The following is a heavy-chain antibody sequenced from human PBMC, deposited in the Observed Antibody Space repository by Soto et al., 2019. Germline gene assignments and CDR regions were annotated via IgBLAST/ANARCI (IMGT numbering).Heavy chain of an antibody. CDR3: AHRVLRTVFGLVTTTAIYFDF. V-gene: IGHV2-5*02. CDR2: IYWDDDK. Sequence: SGPTLVNPTQTLTLTCTFSGFPLTTSGVGVGWIRQSPGKAPEWLALIYWDDDKRYSPSLKSRLTITKDTSKNQVVLTMANLDPADTATYYCAHRVLRTVFGLVTTTAIYFDFWGQGTPVTVSS. D-gene: IGHD3-3*01. J-gene: IGHJ4*02. CDR1: GFPLTTSGVG.